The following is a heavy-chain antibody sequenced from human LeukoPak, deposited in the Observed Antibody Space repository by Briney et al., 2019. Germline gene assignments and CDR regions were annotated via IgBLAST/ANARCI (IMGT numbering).Heavy chain of an antibody. CDR2: ISGSGGST. CDR1: GFTFSSYA. D-gene: IGHD3-3*01. V-gene: IGHV3-23*01. CDR3: AKLLLRFFDAFDI. J-gene: IGHJ3*02. Sequence: PGGSLRLSCAASGFTFSSYAVSWVRQAPGKGLEWVSAISGSGGSTYYADSVKGRFTISRDNSKNTLYLQMNSLRAEDTAVYYCAKLLLRFFDAFDIWGQGTMVTVSS.